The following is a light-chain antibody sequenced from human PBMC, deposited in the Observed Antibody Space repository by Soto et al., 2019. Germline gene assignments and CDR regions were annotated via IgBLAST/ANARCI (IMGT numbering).Light chain of an antibody. CDR3: SSYTSSSTWV. V-gene: IGLV2-14*01. CDR2: EVS. Sequence: QSALTQPASVSGSPGQSITIPCTGTSTDVGGYNYVSWYQQHPGKAPKLLIYEVSNRPSGVSDRFSGSKSGNTASLTISGLQADEESDYYCSSYTSSSTWVFGGGTKLTVL. J-gene: IGLJ2*01. CDR1: STDVGGYNY.